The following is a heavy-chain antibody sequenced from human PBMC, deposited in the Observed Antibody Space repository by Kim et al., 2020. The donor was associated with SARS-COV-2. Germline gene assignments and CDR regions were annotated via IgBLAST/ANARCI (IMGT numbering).Heavy chain of an antibody. D-gene: IGHD2-2*01. J-gene: IGHJ4*02. CDR2: ISYDGDSA. CDR3: AKDGVRSSTL. CDR1: GFTFSSYV. V-gene: IGHV3-23*01. Sequence: GGSLRLSCAASGFTFSSYVMSWVRQAPGKGLEWVSAISYDGDSAYYGDSVRGRFTISRDNSKNTLYLQMSTLRAEDTAVYYCAKDGVRSSTLWGQGTLVTVSS.